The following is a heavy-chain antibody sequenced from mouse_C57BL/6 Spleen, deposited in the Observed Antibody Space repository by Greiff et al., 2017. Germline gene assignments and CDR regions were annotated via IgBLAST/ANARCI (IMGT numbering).Heavy chain of an antibody. CDR3: TKSRVTDYYAMDY. D-gene: IGHD2-2*01. CDR2: IGPETGGT. V-gene: IGHV1-15*01. CDR1: GYTFTDYE. Sequence: QVQLQQSGAELVRPGASVTLSCKASGYTFTDYEMHWVKQTPVHGLEWIGAIGPETGGTAYNQKFKGKAILTADKSSSTAYVELRSLTSEDSAVYYCTKSRVTDYYAMDYWGQGTSVTVSS. J-gene: IGHJ4*01.